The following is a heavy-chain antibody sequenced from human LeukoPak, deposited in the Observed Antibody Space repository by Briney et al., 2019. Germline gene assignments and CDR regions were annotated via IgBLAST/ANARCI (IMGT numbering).Heavy chain of an antibody. Sequence: SETLSLTCTVSGGSISRRTYYWGWIRQPPGKGLEWIGSTYYSGSTNYNPSLKSRVTIYIDTSKNQFSLKLSSVTAADTAVYYCASTRRDGYPFDYWGQGTLVTVSS. D-gene: IGHD5-24*01. J-gene: IGHJ4*02. CDR2: TYYSGST. CDR3: ASTRRDGYPFDY. V-gene: IGHV4-39*07. CDR1: GGSISRRTYY.